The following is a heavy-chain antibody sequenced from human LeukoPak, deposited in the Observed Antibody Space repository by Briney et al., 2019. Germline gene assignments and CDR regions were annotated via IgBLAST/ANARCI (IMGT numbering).Heavy chain of an antibody. V-gene: IGHV4-34*01. Sequence: SETLSLTCAVYGGSFSGYYWSWIRQPPGKGLEWGGEINHSGSTNYNPSLKSRVTISVDTSKNQFSLKLSSVTAADTAVYYCARAFRIAARPHAFDIWGQGTMVTVSP. CDR2: INHSGST. J-gene: IGHJ3*02. CDR3: ARAFRIAARPHAFDI. CDR1: GGSFSGYY. D-gene: IGHD6-6*01.